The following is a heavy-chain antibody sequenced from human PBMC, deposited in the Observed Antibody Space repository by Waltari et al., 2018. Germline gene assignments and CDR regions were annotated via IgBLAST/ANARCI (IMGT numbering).Heavy chain of an antibody. J-gene: IGHJ4*02. CDR2: IYTSGST. D-gene: IGHD3-3*01. Sequence: QVQLQESGPGLVTPSETLSLTCTVSGGSISSYYWSWIRQPAGKGLEWIGRIYTSGSTNYNPSLKSRVTMSVDTSKNQFSLKLSSVTAADTAVYYCARDGGFGFWSGYLFDYWGQGTLVTVSS. CDR1: GGSISSYY. V-gene: IGHV4-4*07. CDR3: ARDGGFGFWSGYLFDY.